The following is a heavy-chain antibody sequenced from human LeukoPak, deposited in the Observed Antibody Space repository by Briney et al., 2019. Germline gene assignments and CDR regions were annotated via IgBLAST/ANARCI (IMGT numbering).Heavy chain of an antibody. D-gene: IGHD3-22*01. CDR3: ARGPSSGYYYFDY. V-gene: IGHV3-53*01. CDR1: GFTVSSNY. J-gene: IGHJ4*02. Sequence: GGSLRLSCAASGFTVSSNYMSWVRQAPGKGLEWVSVIYSGGSTYYADSVKGRFTISRDNSKNTLYLQMNSLRAEDTAVYYCARGPSSGYYYFDYWGEETLVTVSS. CDR2: IYSGGST.